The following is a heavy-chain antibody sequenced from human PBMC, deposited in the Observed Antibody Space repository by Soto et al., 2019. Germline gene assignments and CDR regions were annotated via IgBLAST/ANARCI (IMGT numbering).Heavy chain of an antibody. D-gene: IGHD5-12*01. Sequence: EVQLVESGGEFVHPGGSLRLSCATSGFNFDDYAMHWVRQVPGKGLEWISGISWEGGRIGYADPVKGRFTISRDNAKNSLYLEMNSLRSEDTALYYCAKDHDEDFGYDLDYFNYWGRGTLVTVSS. CDR1: GFNFDDYA. J-gene: IGHJ4*02. V-gene: IGHV3-9*01. CDR2: ISWEGGRI. CDR3: AKDHDEDFGYDLDYFNY.